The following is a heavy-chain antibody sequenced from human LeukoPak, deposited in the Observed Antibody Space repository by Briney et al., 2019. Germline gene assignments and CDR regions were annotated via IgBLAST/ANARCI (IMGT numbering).Heavy chain of an antibody. CDR1: GGSISSGSYY. D-gene: IGHD6-19*01. V-gene: IGHV4-61*02. J-gene: IGHJ4*02. CDR2: IYTSGST. Sequence: SQTLSLTCTVSGGSISSGSYYWSWIRQPAGKGLEWIERIYTSGSTNYNPSLKSRVTISVDTSKNQFSLKLSSVTAADTAVYYCARDRFGDSSGWRDFDYWGQGTLVTVSS. CDR3: ARDRFGDSSGWRDFDY.